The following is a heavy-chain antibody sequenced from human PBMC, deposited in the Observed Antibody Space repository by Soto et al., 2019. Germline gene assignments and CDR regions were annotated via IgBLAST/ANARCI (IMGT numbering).Heavy chain of an antibody. D-gene: IGHD3-10*01. CDR2: MNPNSGNT. CDR1: GYTFTSYD. J-gene: IGHJ6*02. CDR3: AREMPPRGMAF. Sequence: ASVKVSCKASGYTFTSYDINWVRQATGQGLEWMGWMNPNSGNTGYAQKFQGRVTMTRNTSLTTAYMELSSLRSEDTAVYYCAREMPPRGMAFWGQGTSVTVYS. V-gene: IGHV1-8*01.